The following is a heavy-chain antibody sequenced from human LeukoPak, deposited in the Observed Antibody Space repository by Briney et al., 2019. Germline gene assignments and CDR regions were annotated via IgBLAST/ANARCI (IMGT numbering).Heavy chain of an antibody. V-gene: IGHV3-30*04. Sequence: GGSLRLSCAASGFTFSGYAMHWVRQAPGKGLEWVAVISNDGSNKYYADSVKGRFTISRDNAKNSLYLQMNSLKAEDTAVYYCARGGYSYGKGDYWGQGTLVTVSS. J-gene: IGHJ4*02. D-gene: IGHD5-18*01. CDR1: GFTFSGYA. CDR2: ISNDGSNK. CDR3: ARGGYSYGKGDY.